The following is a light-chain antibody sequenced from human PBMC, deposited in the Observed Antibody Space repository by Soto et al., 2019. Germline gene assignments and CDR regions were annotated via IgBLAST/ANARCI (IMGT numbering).Light chain of an antibody. V-gene: IGLV2-14*03. Sequence: QSVLTQPASVSGSPGQSITISCTGTRLDVGGYNYVSWYQQQPGKAPKLIIYEVTNRPSGVSDRFSGSKSDNTASLTISGLQTEDEADYYCQSFDSSRIGLLFGGGTKVTVL. CDR1: RLDVGGYNY. CDR3: QSFDSSRIGLL. CDR2: EVT. J-gene: IGLJ2*01.